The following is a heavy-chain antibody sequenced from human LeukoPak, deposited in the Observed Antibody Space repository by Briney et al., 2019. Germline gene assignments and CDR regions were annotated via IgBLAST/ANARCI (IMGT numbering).Heavy chain of an antibody. CDR1: GFTFNSYV. Sequence: GESLRLSCAASGFTFNSYVMHWVRQAPGKGLVWVARLSSDESFTSYADSVKGRFTISRDNAKNTLYLQMNSLRAEDTAVYYCARDLNWLLFDYWGQGTLVTVSS. CDR2: LSSDESFT. CDR3: ARDLNWLLFDY. D-gene: IGHD3-9*01. J-gene: IGHJ4*02. V-gene: IGHV3-74*01.